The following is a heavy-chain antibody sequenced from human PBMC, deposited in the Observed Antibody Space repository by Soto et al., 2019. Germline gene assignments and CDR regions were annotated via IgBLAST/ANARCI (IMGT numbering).Heavy chain of an antibody. CDR3: ARTYSSSSPFDY. CDR2: IISSSNYI. J-gene: IGHJ4*02. CDR1: GFTFSDNN. D-gene: IGHD6-6*01. V-gene: IGHV3-21*01. Sequence: GGSLRLSCAASGFTFSDNNINWGRQAPGKGLEGGSFIISSSNYIYYADSVKGRFTISRDNAKNSLFLQMNSLKAEDTAVYFCARTYSSSSPFDYWGLGTQVTVSS.